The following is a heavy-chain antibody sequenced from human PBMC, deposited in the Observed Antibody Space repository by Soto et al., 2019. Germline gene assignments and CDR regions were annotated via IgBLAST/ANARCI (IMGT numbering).Heavy chain of an antibody. V-gene: IGHV1-2*04. J-gene: IGHJ3*02. Sequence: ASGKVSCKASGYTFTGYYMHWVRQAPGQGLEWMGWINPNSGGTNYAQKFQGWVTMTRDTSISTAYMELSRLRSDDTAVYYCARADSSSFNAFDIWGQGTMVTVSS. D-gene: IGHD6-13*01. CDR3: ARADSSSFNAFDI. CDR1: GYTFTGYY. CDR2: INPNSGGT.